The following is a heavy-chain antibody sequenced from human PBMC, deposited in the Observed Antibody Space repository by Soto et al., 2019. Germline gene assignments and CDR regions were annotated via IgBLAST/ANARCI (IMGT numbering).Heavy chain of an antibody. D-gene: IGHD1-7*01. V-gene: IGHV1-46*01. CDR1: GYTFTSYY. J-gene: IGHJ6*02. CDR2: INPSGGST. Sequence: ASVKVSCKASGYTFTSYYMHWVRQAPGQGLEWMGIINPSGGSTSYAQKFQGRVTISRDNAKNSLYLQMNSLRAEDTAVYYCARELELRSATSYYYYGMDVWGQGTTVTVSS. CDR3: ARELELRSATSYYYYGMDV.